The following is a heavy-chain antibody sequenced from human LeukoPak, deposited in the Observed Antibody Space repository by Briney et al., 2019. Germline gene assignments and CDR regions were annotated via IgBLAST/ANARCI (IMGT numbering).Heavy chain of an antibody. CDR3: ARRATGSSSLFYYYMDV. V-gene: IGHV3-23*01. Sequence: GGSLRLSCVASGFTFSNYAMSWVRQAPGKGLEWVSGISSSGSSTFFADHVKGRFAIARDNAKSSLYLQMNTLQAEDTAVYYCARRATGSSSLFYYYMDVWGKGTTVSVSS. D-gene: IGHD1-26*01. J-gene: IGHJ6*03. CDR1: GFTFSNYA. CDR2: ISSSGSST.